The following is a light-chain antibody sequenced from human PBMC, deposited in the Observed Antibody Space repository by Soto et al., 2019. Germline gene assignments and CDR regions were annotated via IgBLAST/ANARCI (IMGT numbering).Light chain of an antibody. CDR3: QQYTGFSYS. J-gene: IGKJ2*03. Sequence: QMTQSPSTLSASVGDRVAITCRASESITRLAWYQQKPGRAPKVLIYKESTLQSGVPSRFSGSGTGTEFTLTINNVQPDDFATYYCQQYTGFSYSFGQGTKLQIK. V-gene: IGKV1-5*03. CDR2: KES. CDR1: ESITR.